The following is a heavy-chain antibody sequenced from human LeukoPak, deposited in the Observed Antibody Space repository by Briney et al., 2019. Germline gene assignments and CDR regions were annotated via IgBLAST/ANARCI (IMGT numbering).Heavy chain of an antibody. J-gene: IGHJ4*02. CDR3: ARGVGGILTGYYSDY. Sequence: SETLSLTCAVYGGSFSGYYWSWLRQPPGKGLEWIGEINHSGSANYNPSLKSRVTISVDTSKNQFSLKLSSVTAADTAVYYCARGVGGILTGYYSDYWGQGTLVTVSS. CDR1: GGSFSGYY. V-gene: IGHV4-34*01. CDR2: INHSGSA. D-gene: IGHD3-9*01.